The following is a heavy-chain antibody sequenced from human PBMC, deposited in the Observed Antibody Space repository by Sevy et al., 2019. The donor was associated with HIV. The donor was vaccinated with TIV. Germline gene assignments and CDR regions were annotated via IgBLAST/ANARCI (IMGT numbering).Heavy chain of an antibody. D-gene: IGHD6-13*01. V-gene: IGHV4-39*01. CDR1: GGSITDKKYY. Sequence: SETLSLTCTVSGGSITDKKYYWAWIRQPPGKGLEWIGSISYGGSTYYNPSLQSRVTLSVDTYKNQFSLNLSSVTAADTAQYYCARRVAAAGQGNEYFQHWGRGTLVTVSS. CDR2: ISYGGST. CDR3: ARRVAAAGQGNEYFQH. J-gene: IGHJ1*01.